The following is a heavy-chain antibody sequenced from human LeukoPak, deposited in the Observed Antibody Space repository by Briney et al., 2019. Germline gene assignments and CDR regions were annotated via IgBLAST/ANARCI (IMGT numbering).Heavy chain of an antibody. CDR1: GGTFSSYA. CDR2: IIPILGIA. CDR3: ARDGRYCSSTSCHRNREVRLLARGDYYGMDV. D-gene: IGHD2-2*02. Sequence: GASVKVSCKASGGTFSSYAISWVRQAPGQGLEWMGRIIPILGIANYAQKFQGRVTITADKSTSTAYMELSSLRSEDTAVYYCARDGRYCSSTSCHRNREVRLLARGDYYGMDVWGQGTTVTVSS. V-gene: IGHV1-69*04. J-gene: IGHJ6*02.